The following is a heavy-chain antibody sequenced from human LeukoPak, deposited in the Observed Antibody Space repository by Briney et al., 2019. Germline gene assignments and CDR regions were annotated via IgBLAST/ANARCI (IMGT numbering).Heavy chain of an antibody. D-gene: IGHD6-6*01. V-gene: IGHV1-69*05. CDR3: ARARVKYSSSSWFDP. Sequence: GASAKVSCKASGGSFSSYAISWVRQAPGQGLEWMGGIIPIFGTANYAQKFQGRVTITTDESTSTAYMELSSLRSEDTAVYYCARARVKYSSSSWFDPWGQGTLVTVSS. CDR1: GGSFSSYA. CDR2: IIPIFGTA. J-gene: IGHJ5*02.